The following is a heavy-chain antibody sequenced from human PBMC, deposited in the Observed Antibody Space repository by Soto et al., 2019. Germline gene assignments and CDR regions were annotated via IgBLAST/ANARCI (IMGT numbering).Heavy chain of an antibody. J-gene: IGHJ5*02. D-gene: IGHD3-10*01. Sequence: SETLSLTCTVSGGSISSGAYYWSWIRQHPGKGPEWIGYIFSGEITNYNPSIKSRVTISVDTFQDQFSLKMTSVTAADTAVYFCARGTPGCFDPWGQGTLVTVSS. V-gene: IGHV4-31*03. CDR3: ARGTPGCFDP. CDR2: IFSGEIT. CDR1: GGSISSGAYY.